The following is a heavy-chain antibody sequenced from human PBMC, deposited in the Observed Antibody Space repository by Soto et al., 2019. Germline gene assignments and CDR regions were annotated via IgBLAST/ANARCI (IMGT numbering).Heavy chain of an antibody. D-gene: IGHD3-9*01. Sequence: HPGGSLRLSCAASGFTFDDYAMHWVRQAPGKGLEWVSGISWNSGSIGYADSVKGRFTISRDNAKNSLYLQMNSLRAEDTALYYCAKDPYYDIEAPDYWGQGTLVTVSS. J-gene: IGHJ4*02. CDR1: GFTFDDYA. CDR2: ISWNSGSI. CDR3: AKDPYYDIEAPDY. V-gene: IGHV3-9*01.